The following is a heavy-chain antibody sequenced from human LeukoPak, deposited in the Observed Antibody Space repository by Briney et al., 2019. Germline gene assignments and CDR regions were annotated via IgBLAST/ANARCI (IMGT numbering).Heavy chain of an antibody. D-gene: IGHD3-10*01. CDR3: ARYSGSYFDY. J-gene: IGHJ4*02. V-gene: IGHV4-39*01. CDR1: GGSISSSSHY. CDR2: ISESGTT. Sequence: SETLSLTCTVSGGSISSSSHYWAWIRQPPGKGLEWLATISESGTTYYNPSLKSRVTISVDTSKNQFSLKLGSVTAADTAVFYYARYSGSYFDYWGQGTLVTVSS.